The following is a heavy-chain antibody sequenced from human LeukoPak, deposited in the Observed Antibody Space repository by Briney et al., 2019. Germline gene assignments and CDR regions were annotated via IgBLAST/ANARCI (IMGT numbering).Heavy chain of an antibody. V-gene: IGHV4-59*12. CDR2: FYYSGST. CDR1: GGSIGSYY. J-gene: IGHJ5*02. Sequence: PSETLSLTCTVSGGSIGSYYWSWIRQPPGKGLEWIGYFYYSGSTNYNPSLKSRVTISVDTSKNQFSLKLSSVTAADTAVYYCARDKGWFDPWGQGTLVTVSS. CDR3: ARDKGWFDP.